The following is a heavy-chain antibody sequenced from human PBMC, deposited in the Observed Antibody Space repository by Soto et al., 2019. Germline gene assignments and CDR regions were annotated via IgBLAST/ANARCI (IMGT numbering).Heavy chain of an antibody. D-gene: IGHD6-13*01. V-gene: IGHV3-11*06. J-gene: IGHJ1*01. CDR2: ISSSSSYT. Sequence: GILRISCVASGFTLSDYFISWIRQAPGKGLEWVSYISSSSSYTKYADSVKGRFTISRENAKNSLYLQMNSLRAEDTDVYYCARSYSSRFQHWGQGTLVTVSS. CDR3: ARSYSSRFQH. CDR1: GFTLSDYF.